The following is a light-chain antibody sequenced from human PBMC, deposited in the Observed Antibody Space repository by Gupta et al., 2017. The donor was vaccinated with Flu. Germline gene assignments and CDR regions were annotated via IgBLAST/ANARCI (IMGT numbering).Light chain of an antibody. CDR1: GSDIGRCFD. J-gene: IGLJ2*01. CDR3: QSYATTLAAV. Sequence: TVTISCIGAGSDIGRCFDVPWYQQLPGTAPKLIISMTTNGPSGVPDRFSGSRSGTSVSLAIAGLQADDEAHYYCQSYATTLAAVFGGGTRLTVL. V-gene: IGLV1-40*01. CDR2: MTT.